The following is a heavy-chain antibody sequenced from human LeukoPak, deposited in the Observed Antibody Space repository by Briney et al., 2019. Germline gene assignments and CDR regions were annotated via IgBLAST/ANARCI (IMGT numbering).Heavy chain of an antibody. D-gene: IGHD1-26*01. CDR2: ISYDGSNK. CDR3: ARQNTPHGNFDY. J-gene: IGHJ4*02. V-gene: IGHV3-30*14. Sequence: GRSLRLSCAASGFTFSSYAMHWVRQAPGKGLEWVAVISYDGSNKYYAGSVKGRFTISRENAKKSLFLQMNSLRAEDTAVYYCARQNTPHGNFDYWGQGTLVTVSS. CDR1: GFTFSSYA.